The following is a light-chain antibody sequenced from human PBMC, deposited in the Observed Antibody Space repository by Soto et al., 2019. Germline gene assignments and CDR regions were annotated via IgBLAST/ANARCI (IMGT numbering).Light chain of an antibody. Sequence: EIVLTQPPGTLSLSPGEGATLSCRASQSVSSGYLAWYQQKPGQAPRLLIYGASSRATGIPDRFSGSGSGTDFTLTISRLEPEDFAVYYCQQYGSSPPITFGQGTRLEIK. CDR2: GAS. V-gene: IGKV3-20*01. CDR3: QQYGSSPPIT. J-gene: IGKJ5*01. CDR1: QSVSSGY.